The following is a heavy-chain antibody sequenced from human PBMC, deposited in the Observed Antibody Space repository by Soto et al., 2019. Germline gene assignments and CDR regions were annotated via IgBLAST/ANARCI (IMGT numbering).Heavy chain of an antibody. V-gene: IGHV3-23*01. Sequence: PGGSLRLSCTASGFTFDTYGMNWVRQAPGKGLEWVSVVSGSGNSADYADSVKGRFTISRDNSKNTLYLQMNSLRAEDTAVYYCARLPYSYVSLYFFDFWGQGTLVTVSS. CDR2: VSGSGNSA. J-gene: IGHJ4*02. CDR1: GFTFDTYG. D-gene: IGHD5-18*01. CDR3: ARLPYSYVSLYFFDF.